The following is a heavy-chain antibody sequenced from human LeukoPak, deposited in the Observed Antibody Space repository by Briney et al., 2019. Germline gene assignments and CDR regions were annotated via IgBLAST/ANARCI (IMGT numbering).Heavy chain of an antibody. CDR1: GFGFSRYW. D-gene: IGHD6-6*01. CDR2: VSSDGTTT. CDR3: ASECNPSRCASSSPDY. J-gene: IGHJ4*02. Sequence: PGGSLRLSCAASGFGFSRYWMHWVRQAPGKGLVWVSRVSSDGTTTTYADSVQGRFTVSRDNAKNTLFLQMNDLRPEDTAVYFCASECNPSRCASSSPDYWGQGTLVTVSS. V-gene: IGHV3-74*01.